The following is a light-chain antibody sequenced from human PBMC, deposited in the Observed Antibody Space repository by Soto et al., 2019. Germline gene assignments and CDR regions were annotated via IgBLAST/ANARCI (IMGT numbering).Light chain of an antibody. CDR2: EVT. V-gene: IGLV2-8*01. Sequence: QSALTQPPSASGSPGQSVTISCTGTSSDIGGYDHVSWYRQDPGKAPKVMIYEVTKRPSGVPDRFSGSKAGNTASLTVFGLQAEDEADYYCFSYTASDMWVFGGGTKLTVL. CDR1: SSDIGGYDH. CDR3: FSYTASDMWV. J-gene: IGLJ3*02.